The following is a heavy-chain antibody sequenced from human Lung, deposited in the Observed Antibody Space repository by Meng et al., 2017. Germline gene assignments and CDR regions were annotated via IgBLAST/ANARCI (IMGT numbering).Heavy chain of an antibody. D-gene: IGHD6-19*01. V-gene: IGHV1-46*04. CDR1: GYTFTSYY. CDR2: INPSTGTT. J-gene: IGHJ4*02. CDR3: ARDCLAGYTSGWQFDY. Sequence: QVQLLQSGAEVKKPGASLTVSCTASGYTFTSYYIHWVRQAPGQGLEWMGIINPSTGTTTYAQNLQGRVTMTRDTSTSTVYMELSSLRSEDTAVYYCARDCLAGYTSGWQFDYWGQGTLVTVSS.